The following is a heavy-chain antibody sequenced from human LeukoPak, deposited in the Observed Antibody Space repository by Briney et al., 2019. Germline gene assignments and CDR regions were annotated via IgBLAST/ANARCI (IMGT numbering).Heavy chain of an antibody. CDR1: GGSFSGYY. V-gene: IGHV4-34*01. CDR3: ARGTLYSGWSYYLDY. CDR2: INHSGST. Sequence: PSETLSLTCAVYGGSFSGYYWSWIRQPPGKGLEWIGEINHSGSTNYNPSLKSRVTISVDTSKNQFSLKLSSVTAADTAVYYCARGTLYSGWSYYLDYWGQGTLVTVSS. J-gene: IGHJ4*02. D-gene: IGHD6-19*01.